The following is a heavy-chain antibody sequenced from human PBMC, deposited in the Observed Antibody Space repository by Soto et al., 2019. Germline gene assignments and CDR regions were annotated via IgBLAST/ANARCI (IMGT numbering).Heavy chain of an antibody. CDR3: AKPHREGYSTAFFHH. J-gene: IGHJ4*02. CDR1: EFTFSTYA. Sequence: EVQVLESGGGLVQPGGSLRLSCAASEFTFSTYAMSWVRQAPGKGLEWVSGISGSGGGTYYADSVKGRFTISRDNSKITVYLQMNSLRAEDTAVYYCAKPHREGYSTAFFHHWGQGTLVTVSS. V-gene: IGHV3-23*01. CDR2: ISGSGGGT. D-gene: IGHD4-4*01.